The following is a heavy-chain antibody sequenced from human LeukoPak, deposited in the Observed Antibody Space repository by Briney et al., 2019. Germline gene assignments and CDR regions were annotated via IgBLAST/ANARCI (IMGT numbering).Heavy chain of an antibody. J-gene: IGHJ2*01. CDR3: ARDRLEEMATDRLYWYFDL. Sequence: PGRSLRLSCAASGFTFSSYAMHWVRQAPGKGLEWVAVISYDGSNKYYADSVKGRFTISRDNSKNTLYLQMNSLRAEDTAVYYCARDRLEEMATDRLYWYFDLWGRGTLVTVSS. CDR2: ISYDGSNK. V-gene: IGHV3-30-3*01. CDR1: GFTFSSYA. D-gene: IGHD5-24*01.